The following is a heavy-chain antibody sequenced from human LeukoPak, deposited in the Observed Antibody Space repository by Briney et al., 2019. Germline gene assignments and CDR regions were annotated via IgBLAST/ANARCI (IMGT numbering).Heavy chain of an antibody. J-gene: IGHJ4*02. D-gene: IGHD3-22*01. V-gene: IGHV1-69*13. Sequence: GASVKVSCKASGGTFSSYAISWVRQAPGQGLEWMGGIIPIFGTANYAQKFQGRVTITADESTSTAYMELSSLRSEDTAVYYCASASHYYDSSGYSNSTLGFDYWGQGPLVTVSS. CDR2: IIPIFGTA. CDR1: GGTFSSYA. CDR3: ASASHYYDSSGYSNSTLGFDY.